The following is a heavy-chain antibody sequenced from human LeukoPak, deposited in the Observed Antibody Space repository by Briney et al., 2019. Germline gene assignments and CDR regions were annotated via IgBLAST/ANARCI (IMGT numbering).Heavy chain of an antibody. Sequence: SETLSLTCTVSGGSISSSSYYWGWIRQPPGKGLEWIGSIYYSGSTYYNPSLKSRVTISVDTSKNQFSLKLSSVTAADTAVYYCARHAQLAAADTFDYWGQGTLVTVSS. CDR3: ARHAQLAAADTFDY. J-gene: IGHJ4*02. V-gene: IGHV4-39*01. CDR1: GGSISSSSYY. CDR2: IYYSGST. D-gene: IGHD6-13*01.